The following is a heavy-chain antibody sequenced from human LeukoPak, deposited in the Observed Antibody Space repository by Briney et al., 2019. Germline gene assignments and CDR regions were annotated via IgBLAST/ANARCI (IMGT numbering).Heavy chain of an antibody. V-gene: IGHV4-34*01. CDR1: GGSFSGYY. CDR3: ATDQYGSGPVLDAFDI. J-gene: IGHJ3*02. D-gene: IGHD2-15*01. Sequence: SETLSLTCAVYGGSFSGYYWSWIRQPPGKGLEWIGEINHSGSTNYNPSLKSRVTISVDTSKNQFSLKLSSVTAADTAVYYCATDQYGSGPVLDAFDIWGQGTMVTVSS. CDR2: INHSGST.